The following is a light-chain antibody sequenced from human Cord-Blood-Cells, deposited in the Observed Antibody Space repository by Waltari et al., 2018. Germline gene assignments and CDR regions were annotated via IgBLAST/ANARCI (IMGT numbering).Light chain of an antibody. CDR3: SSYTSSSTFLV. J-gene: IGLJ2*01. CDR2: DVS. Sequence: QSALTQPASVSGSPGQSLTISCTGPRSDVGGSTYVSWYQQNPGNAPKLMIYDVSTRPSGVFNRFSGSKSGNTASLTISGLQAEDEADYYCSSYTSSSTFLVFGGGTKLTVL. CDR1: RSDVGGSTY. V-gene: IGLV2-14*01.